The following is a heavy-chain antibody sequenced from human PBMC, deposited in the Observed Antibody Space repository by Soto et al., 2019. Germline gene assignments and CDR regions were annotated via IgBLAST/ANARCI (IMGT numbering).Heavy chain of an antibody. CDR3: AKVPTFPPPWDFDY. V-gene: IGHV3-23*01. CDR1: GFTFSSYA. Sequence: GGSLRLPCAASGFTFSSYAMSRVHQAPGKGLGWVSAISGSGGSTYYADSVKGRFTISRDNSMNPLYLQMNSLRAEDTAVYCCAKVPTFPPPWDFDYWGQGTLVTVSS. CDR2: ISGSGGST. J-gene: IGHJ4*02. D-gene: IGHD1-26*01.